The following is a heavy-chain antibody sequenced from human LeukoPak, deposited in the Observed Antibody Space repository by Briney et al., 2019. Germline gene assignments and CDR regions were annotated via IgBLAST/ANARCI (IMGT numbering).Heavy chain of an antibody. CDR3: ARGDTYYGSGSYKYNWFDP. V-gene: IGHV3-48*03. CDR2: ISSSGSTI. D-gene: IGHD3-10*01. Sequence: GGSLRLSCAASGFTFSSYEMNWVRRAPGKGLEWVSYISSSGSTIYYADSVKGRFTISRDNAKNSLYLQMNSLRAEDTAVYYCARGDTYYGSGSYKYNWFDPWGQGTLVTVSS. CDR1: GFTFSSYE. J-gene: IGHJ5*02.